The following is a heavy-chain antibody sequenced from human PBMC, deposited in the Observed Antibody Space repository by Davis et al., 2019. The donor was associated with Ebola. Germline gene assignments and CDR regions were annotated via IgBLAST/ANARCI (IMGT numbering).Heavy chain of an antibody. J-gene: IGHJ5*02. CDR2: VYYSGST. V-gene: IGHV4-59*01. CDR1: GGSISTYY. D-gene: IGHD1-1*01. Sequence: PGGSLRLSCTISGGSISTYYWNWIRQPPGKGLEWIGYVYYSGSTNYNPSLKSRVTISVDTSKNQFSLRLSSVTAADTAIYYCARLTGFYSHNWFDPWGQGAQVTVSS. CDR3: ARLTGFYSHNWFDP.